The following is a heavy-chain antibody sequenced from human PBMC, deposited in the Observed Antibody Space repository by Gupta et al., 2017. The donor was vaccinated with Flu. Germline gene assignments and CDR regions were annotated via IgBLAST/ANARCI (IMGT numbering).Heavy chain of an antibody. V-gene: IGHV4-39*01. CDR3: ARQVDRRWFDP. Sequence: GWIRQPPGKGLEWIASIYYSGYTYFSPPLKSRVSISVDTSKNQFSLRLNSVTASDTALYYCARQVDRRWFDPWGQGTLVTVSS. J-gene: IGHJ5*02. CDR2: IYYSGYT.